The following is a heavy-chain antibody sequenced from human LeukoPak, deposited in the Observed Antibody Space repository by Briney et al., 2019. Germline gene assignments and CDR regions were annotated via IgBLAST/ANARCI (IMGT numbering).Heavy chain of an antibody. CDR1: GFSVSSSY. D-gene: IGHD6-19*01. J-gene: IGHJ4*02. CDR3: ARELEIAVAGTLGY. CDR2: IYSGGST. V-gene: IGHV3-53*01. Sequence: GGSLRLSCVASGFSVSSSYMSWVRQAPGKGLEWISVIYSGGSTYYADSVKGRFTISRDHSKNTLYLQMKSLRAEDTAVYYCARELEIAVAGTLGYWGQGTLVTVSS.